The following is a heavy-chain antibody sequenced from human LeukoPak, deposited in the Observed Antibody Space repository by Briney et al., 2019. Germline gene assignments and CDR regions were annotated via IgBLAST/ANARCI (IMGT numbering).Heavy chain of an antibody. CDR3: ARAYSYGYGYFDH. CDR1: GFTFDDYG. V-gene: IGHV3-20*04. CDR2: INWNGDTT. Sequence: GGSLRLSCAASGFTFDDYGMSWGRQVPGKGLEWVSGINWNGDTTTYGDSVKGRFTISKDNAKKSLYLQMNSLRAEDTAFYYCARAYSYGYGYFDHWGQGTLVTVSS. J-gene: IGHJ4*02. D-gene: IGHD5-18*01.